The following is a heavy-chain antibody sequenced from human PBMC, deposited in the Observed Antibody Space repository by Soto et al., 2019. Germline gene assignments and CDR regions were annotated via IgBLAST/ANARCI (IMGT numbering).Heavy chain of an antibody. J-gene: IGHJ4*02. CDR3: ARHGGYYFDY. CDR1: SGSFSGYH. Sequence: QVQLQQWGAGLLKPSETLSLTCAVYSGSFSGYHWSWIRQPPGKGLEWIGELYQGLSIIYNPSLESRVTISGDSSKNQFSLKLRSVTAADTAVYYCARHGGYYFDYWGQGTLVTVSS. D-gene: IGHD3-16*01. CDR2: LYQGLSI. V-gene: IGHV4-34*01.